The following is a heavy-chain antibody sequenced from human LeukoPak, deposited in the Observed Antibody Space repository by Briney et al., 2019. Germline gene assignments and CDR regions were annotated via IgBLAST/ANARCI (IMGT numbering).Heavy chain of an antibody. V-gene: IGHV1-46*01. CDR2: INPSGGST. J-gene: IGHJ5*02. CDR1: GYTFTSYY. D-gene: IGHD3-22*01. CDR3: ARGSINYDSSGYYPDWFDP. Sequence: ASVKVSCKASGYTFTSYYMHWVRQAPGQGLERMGIINPSGGSTSYAQKFQGRVTMTRDTSTSTVYMELSSLRSEDTAVYYCARGSINYDSSGYYPDWFDPWGQGTLVTVSS.